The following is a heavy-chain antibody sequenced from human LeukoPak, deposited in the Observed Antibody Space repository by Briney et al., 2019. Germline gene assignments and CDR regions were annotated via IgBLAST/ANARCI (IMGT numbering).Heavy chain of an antibody. Sequence: GASVKVACKASGYTFSNLGFTWVRQAPGQGLEWIGYFSAYNGFTDYAQSFQGRVTMTADTSTTTAYMELKGLRSDDTAVYYCARDKGGPGVVWGQGTLVTVSS. V-gene: IGHV1-18*01. CDR3: ARDKGGPGVV. CDR2: FSAYNGFT. D-gene: IGHD2-8*01. J-gene: IGHJ4*02. CDR1: GYTFSNLG.